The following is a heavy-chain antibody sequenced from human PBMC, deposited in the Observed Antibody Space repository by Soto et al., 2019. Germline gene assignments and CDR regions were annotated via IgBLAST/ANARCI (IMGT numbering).Heavy chain of an antibody. CDR3: ARGAQVWIQLWSTFDY. D-gene: IGHD5-18*01. CDR2: ISAYNGNT. CDR1: GYTFTSYG. Sequence: EASVKVSCKASGYTFTSYGISWVRQAPGQGLEWMGWISAYNGNTNYAQELQGRVTMTTDTSTSTAYMELRSLRSDDTAVYYCARGAQVWIQLWSTFDYWGQGTLVTVSS. V-gene: IGHV1-18*01. J-gene: IGHJ4*02.